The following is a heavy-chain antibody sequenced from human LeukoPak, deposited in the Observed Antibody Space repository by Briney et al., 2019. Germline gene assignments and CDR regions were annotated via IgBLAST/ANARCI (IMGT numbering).Heavy chain of an antibody. CDR2: ISYDGSNK. Sequence: GGSLRLSCAASGFTFSSYGMQWVRQAPGKGLEWVAVISYDGSNKYYADSAKGRFTISRDNSKNTLYLQMNSLRTEDTAVYYCAKRMGPSIAATDLDYWGQGTLVTVSS. CDR1: GFTFSSYG. D-gene: IGHD6-13*01. J-gene: IGHJ4*02. CDR3: AKRMGPSIAATDLDY. V-gene: IGHV3-30*18.